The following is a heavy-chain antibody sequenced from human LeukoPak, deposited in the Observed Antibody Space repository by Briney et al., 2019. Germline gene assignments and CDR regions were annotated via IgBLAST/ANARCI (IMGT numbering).Heavy chain of an antibody. CDR2: INHSGRN. D-gene: IGHD1-7*01. CDR3: ARATGTKVPPGH. J-gene: IGHJ4*02. V-gene: IGHV4-34*01. Sequence: SEILSLTCAVYGGSFSGYYWSWIRQPPGKGLEWIGEINHSGRNNYNPSLKSRVTISVDTSKNQFSLKLSSVTAADTAVYYCARATGTKVPPGHWGQGTLVTVSS. CDR1: GGSFSGYY.